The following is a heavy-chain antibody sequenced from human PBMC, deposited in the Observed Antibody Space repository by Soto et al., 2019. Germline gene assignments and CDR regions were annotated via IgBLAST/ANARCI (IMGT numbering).Heavy chain of an antibody. Sequence: GASVKVSCKASGYTFTSYDTNWVRQATGQGLEWMGWMNPNSGNTGYAQKFQGRVTMTRNTSISTAYMELSSLRSEDTAVYYCARGLRVVVVVAQRLYYYYYMDVWGKGTTVTVSS. D-gene: IGHD2-15*01. CDR2: MNPNSGNT. CDR3: ARGLRVVVVVAQRLYYYYYMDV. CDR1: GYTFTSYD. J-gene: IGHJ6*03. V-gene: IGHV1-8*01.